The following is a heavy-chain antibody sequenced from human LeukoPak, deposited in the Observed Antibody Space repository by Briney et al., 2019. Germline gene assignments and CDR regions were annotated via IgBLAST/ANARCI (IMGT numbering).Heavy chain of an antibody. D-gene: IGHD4/OR15-4a*01. CDR2: IIPILGIA. V-gene: IGHV1-69*04. Sequence: ASVKVSCKASGGTFSSYAISWVRQAPGQGLEWMGRIIPILGIANYAQKFQGRVTITADKSTSTAYMELSSLRSEDTAVYYCARDGASDGERLFDYWGQGTLVTVSS. J-gene: IGHJ4*02. CDR3: ARDGASDGERLFDY. CDR1: GGTFSSYA.